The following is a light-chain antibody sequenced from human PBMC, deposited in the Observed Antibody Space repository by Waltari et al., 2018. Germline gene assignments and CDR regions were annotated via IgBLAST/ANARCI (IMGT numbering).Light chain of an antibody. Sequence: DVQLTHSPSTLSASVGDRVTITGRASESVKNNLAWYQHQPGKAPKVLVHRASRLESGVPSRFSGSGYGTEVTLTISSLEPDDFATYYCHQYNTLPLTFGGGTKVEIK. V-gene: IGKV1-5*03. CDR1: ESVKNN. CDR2: RAS. CDR3: HQYNTLPLT. J-gene: IGKJ4*01.